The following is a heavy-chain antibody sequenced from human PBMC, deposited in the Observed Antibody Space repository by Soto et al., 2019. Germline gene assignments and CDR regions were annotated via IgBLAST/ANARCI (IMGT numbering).Heavy chain of an antibody. J-gene: IGHJ5*02. CDR1: GGSISSYY. V-gene: IGHV4-59*08. CDR2: IYYSGST. D-gene: IGHD6-13*01. CDR3: ASPKTIGAAAGKGWFDP. Sequence: PSETLSLTCTVSGGSISSYYWSWIRQPPGKGLEWIGYIYYSGSTNYNPSLKSRVTISVDTSKNQFSLKLTSVTAADTAMYYCASPKTIGAAAGKGWFDPWGQGTLVTVSS.